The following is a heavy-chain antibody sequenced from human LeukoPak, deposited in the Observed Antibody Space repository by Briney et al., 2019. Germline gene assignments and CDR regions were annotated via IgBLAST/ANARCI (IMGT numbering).Heavy chain of an antibody. Sequence: QTGGSLRLSCAASGFIFSSYAMSWVRQAPGKGLEWVSTISGSGGSTYYADSVKGRFTISRDNSKNTLYLQMNSLRAEDTAVYYCAKGGVPAAPHYYYYYMDVWGKGTTVTVSS. CDR1: GFIFSSYA. J-gene: IGHJ6*03. CDR2: ISGSGGST. V-gene: IGHV3-23*01. CDR3: AKGGVPAAPHYYYYYMDV. D-gene: IGHD2-2*01.